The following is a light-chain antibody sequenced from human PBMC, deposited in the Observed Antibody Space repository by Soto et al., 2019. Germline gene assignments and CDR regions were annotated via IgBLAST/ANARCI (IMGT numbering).Light chain of an antibody. Sequence: QSVLTQPAPVSGSPGQSITISCTGTSSDVGGHNSVSWYRQDPGKAPKLMIYDVSNRPSGVSDRFSGPKSGNTASLTISGLQIEDEADYYCSSFTSSVTYVFGTGTKVTVL. V-gene: IGLV2-14*01. CDR2: DVS. CDR1: SSDVGGHNS. CDR3: SSFTSSVTYV. J-gene: IGLJ1*01.